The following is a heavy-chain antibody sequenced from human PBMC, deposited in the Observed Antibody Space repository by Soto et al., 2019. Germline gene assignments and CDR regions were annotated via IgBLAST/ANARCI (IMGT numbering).Heavy chain of an antibody. CDR2: ISSSGSTI. Sequence: GXSRRLSCTVSGVPFSRYEMNWVRQAPGKGLEWVSYISSSGSTIYYADSVKGRFTISRDNAKNSLYLQMNSRRAEDTAVYYCARDLDVWGQGTMVTVSS. CDR1: GVPFSRYE. CDR3: ARDLDV. V-gene: IGHV3-48*03. J-gene: IGHJ6*01.